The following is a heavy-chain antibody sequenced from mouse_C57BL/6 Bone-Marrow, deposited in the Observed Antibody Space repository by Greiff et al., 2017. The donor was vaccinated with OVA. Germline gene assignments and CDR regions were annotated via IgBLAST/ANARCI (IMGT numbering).Heavy chain of an antibody. CDR1: GFSLTSYA. CDR3: ARNPHYYGSSYHYAMDY. J-gene: IGHJ4*01. CDR2: IWTGGGT. V-gene: IGHV2-9-1*01. Sequence: QVQLKESGPGLVAPSQSLSITCTVSGFSLTSYAISWVRQPPGKGLEWLGVIWTGGGTNYNSALKSRMSISKDNSKSQVFLKMNSLQTDDTARYYCARNPHYYGSSYHYAMDYWGQGTSVTVSS. D-gene: IGHD1-1*01.